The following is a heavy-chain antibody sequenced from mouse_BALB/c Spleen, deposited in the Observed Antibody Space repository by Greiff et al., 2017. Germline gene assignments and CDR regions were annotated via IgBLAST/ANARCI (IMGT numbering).Heavy chain of an antibody. CDR2: IDPENGDT. J-gene: IGHJ4*01. CDR1: GFNIKDYY. V-gene: IGHV14-4*02. D-gene: IGHD2-14*01. CDR3: NAPNRYDHYMDY. Sequence: LVESGAELVRSGASVKLSCTASGFNIKDYYMHWVKQRPEQGLEWIGWIDPENGDTEYAPKFQGKATMTADTSSNTAYLQLSSLTSEDTAVYYCNAPNRYDHYMDYWGQGTSVTVSS.